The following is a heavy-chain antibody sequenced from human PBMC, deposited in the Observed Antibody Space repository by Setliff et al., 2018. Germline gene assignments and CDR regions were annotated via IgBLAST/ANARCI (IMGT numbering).Heavy chain of an antibody. CDR1: GGSFSGYY. Sequence: SETLSLTCAVYGGSFSGYYWSWLRQPPGKGLEWIGEINHSGSTNYNPSLKSRVTISVDTSKNQFSLKLSSVTAADTAVYYCARSPITIFGVVLHPLDYWGQGTLVTVSS. J-gene: IGHJ4*02. D-gene: IGHD3-3*01. CDR2: INHSGST. V-gene: IGHV4-34*01. CDR3: ARSPITIFGVVLHPLDY.